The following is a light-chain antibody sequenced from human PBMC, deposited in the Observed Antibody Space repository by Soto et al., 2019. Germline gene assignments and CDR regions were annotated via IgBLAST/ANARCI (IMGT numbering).Light chain of an antibody. CDR2: ATS. CDR3: QQSAM. J-gene: IGKJ1*01. Sequence: EIVLTQSPGTLSLSPGDTATLSCRASQTISTTSLAWYQHTPGQAPRLLIYATSYRAEGIADRFDGRGLGTDLTLTISRLEAEDFGVYYCQQSAMFGQGT. V-gene: IGKV3-20*01. CDR1: QTISTTS.